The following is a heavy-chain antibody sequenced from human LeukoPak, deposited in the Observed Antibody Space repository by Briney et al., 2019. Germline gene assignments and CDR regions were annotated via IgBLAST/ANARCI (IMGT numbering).Heavy chain of an antibody. CDR3: ARDGYCSGGSCRNWFDP. Sequence: GASVKVSCKASGYTFNSYDISWVRQAPGQGLEWMAWISTYNGNTNYAQKVQGRATMTTDTSTSTAYVELRSLRSDDTAVYYCARDGYCSGGSCRNWFDPWGQGTLVTVSS. J-gene: IGHJ5*02. D-gene: IGHD2-15*01. CDR1: GYTFNSYD. V-gene: IGHV1-18*01. CDR2: ISTYNGNT.